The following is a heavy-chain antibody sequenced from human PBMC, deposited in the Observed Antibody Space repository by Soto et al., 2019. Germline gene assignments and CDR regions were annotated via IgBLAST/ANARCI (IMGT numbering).Heavy chain of an antibody. Sequence: SETLSLTCTVSGGSISSYYWSWIRQPPGKGLEWIGYIYYSGSTNYNPSLKSRVTISVDTSKNQFSLKLSSVTAADTAVYYCARASWNGAYYFDYSGHGTLLTVSS. CDR1: GGSISSYY. CDR2: IYYSGST. D-gene: IGHD1-1*01. J-gene: IGHJ4*01. CDR3: ARASWNGAYYFDY. V-gene: IGHV4-59*01.